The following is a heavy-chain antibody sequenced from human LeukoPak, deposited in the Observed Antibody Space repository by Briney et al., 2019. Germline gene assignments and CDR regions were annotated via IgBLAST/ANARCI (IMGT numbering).Heavy chain of an antibody. V-gene: IGHV4-39*07. CDR2: IYYSGST. D-gene: IGHD2-2*01. Sequence: SETLSLTCTVSGGSISSSSYYWGWIRQPPGKELEWIGSIYYSGSTYYNPSLKSRVTISVDTSKNQFSLKLSSVTAADTAVYYCARDQGTRYCSSTSCYAGGLDYWGQGTLVTVSS. J-gene: IGHJ4*02. CDR1: GGSISSSSYY. CDR3: ARDQGTRYCSSTSCYAGGLDY.